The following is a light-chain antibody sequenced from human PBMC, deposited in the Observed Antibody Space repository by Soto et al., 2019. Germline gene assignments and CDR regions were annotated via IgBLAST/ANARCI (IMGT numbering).Light chain of an antibody. J-gene: IGLJ3*02. CDR3: CSYATSRTLV. CDR1: SSDVGSYNL. CDR2: EGS. V-gene: IGLV2-23*01. Sequence: QSALTQTASVSASPGQSITIFCSGTSSDVGSYNLVSWYQHYPGKAPKLIIYEGSRRPSGVSDRFSGSKSGNTASLTISGLQAEDEADYYCCSYATSRTLVFGGGTKLTVL.